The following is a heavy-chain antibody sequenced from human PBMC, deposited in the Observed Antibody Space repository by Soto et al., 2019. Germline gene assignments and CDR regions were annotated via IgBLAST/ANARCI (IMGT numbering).Heavy chain of an antibody. D-gene: IGHD4-17*01. J-gene: IGHJ6*02. CDR2: IYYSGST. CDR1: GGSISSYY. V-gene: IGHV4-59*01. Sequence: SESLSLTCTVSGGSISSYYWSWIRQPPGKGLEWIGYIYYSGSTNYNPSLKSRVTISVDTSKNQFSLKLSSVTAADTAVYYCARLRFGVYYYYYGMDVWGQGTTVTVSS. CDR3: ARLRFGVYYYYYGMDV.